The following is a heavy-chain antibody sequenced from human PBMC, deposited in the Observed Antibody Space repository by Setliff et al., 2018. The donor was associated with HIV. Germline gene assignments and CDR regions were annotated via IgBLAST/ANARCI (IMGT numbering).Heavy chain of an antibody. V-gene: IGHV4-39*07. CDR1: GGSISSSSYY. CDR3: AREPDSIPYDY. D-gene: IGHD4-4*01. CDR2: FYYSGNT. J-gene: IGHJ4*02. Sequence: SETLSLTCTVSGGSISSSSYYWGWIRQPPGKGLEWIGSFYYSGNTYYNPSLKSRVTISIDASRNQFSLKLSSVTAADTAVYYCAREPDSIPYDYWGQGTLVTVSS.